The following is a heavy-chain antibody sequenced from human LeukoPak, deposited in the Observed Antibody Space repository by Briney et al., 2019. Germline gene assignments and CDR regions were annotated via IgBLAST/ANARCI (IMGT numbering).Heavy chain of an antibody. D-gene: IGHD3-10*01. CDR2: ISWNSGSI. CDR1: GFTFSSYA. J-gene: IGHJ4*02. V-gene: IGHV3-9*01. Sequence: GGSLRLSCAASGFTFSSYAMSWVRQAPGKGLEWVSGISWNSGSIGYADSVKGRFTISRDNAKNSLYLQMNSLRAEDTALYYCAKDIFTMVRGVVDYWGQGTLVTVSS. CDR3: AKDIFTMVRGVVDY.